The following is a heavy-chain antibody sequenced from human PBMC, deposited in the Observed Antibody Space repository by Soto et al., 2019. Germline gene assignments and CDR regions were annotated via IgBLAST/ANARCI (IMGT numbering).Heavy chain of an antibody. D-gene: IGHD5-18*01. J-gene: IGHJ6*02. CDR1: GFTFSSYG. CDR2: ISYDGSKE. Sequence: QVQLVESGGGVVQPGRSLRLSCAASGFTFSSYGMHWVRQAPGKGLEWVAVISYDGSKEFYADPVKGRFTISRDNSKNTLYLQMNSLRAEDTAVYYCVKDLRLWSKDYYYYGMDVWGQGTTVTVSS. V-gene: IGHV3-30*18. CDR3: VKDLRLWSKDYYYYGMDV.